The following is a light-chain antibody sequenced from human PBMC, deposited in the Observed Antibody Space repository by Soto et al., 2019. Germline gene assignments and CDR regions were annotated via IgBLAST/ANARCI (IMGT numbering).Light chain of an antibody. J-gene: IGKJ1*01. V-gene: IGKV4-1*01. CDR3: QQYFSPPLT. CDR1: QNVFHSSGNKNY. Sequence: DFVMTQSPDSLAVSLGERATINCKSSQNVFHSSGNKNYLAWYQQKPGQPPKLLIYWASTRESGVPDRFSGSGSGTDFTLTISSLQAEDVAIYYCQQYFSPPLTFGQGTKVEIK. CDR2: WAS.